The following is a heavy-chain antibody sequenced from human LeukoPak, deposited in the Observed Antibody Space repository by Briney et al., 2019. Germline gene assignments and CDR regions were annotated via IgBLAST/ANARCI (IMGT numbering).Heavy chain of an antibody. CDR3: ACGSGSAPPDYYYYGMDV. J-gene: IGHJ6*02. V-gene: IGHV1-18*01. CDR2: MSAYNGNT. CDR1: GGTFSSYA. Sequence: ASVKVSCKASGGTFSSYAISWVRQAPGQGLEWMGWMSAYNGNTNYARKLQGRVTMTTDTSTSTAYMELRSLRSDDTAVYYCACGSGSAPPDYYYYGMDVWGQGTTVTVSS. D-gene: IGHD1-26*01.